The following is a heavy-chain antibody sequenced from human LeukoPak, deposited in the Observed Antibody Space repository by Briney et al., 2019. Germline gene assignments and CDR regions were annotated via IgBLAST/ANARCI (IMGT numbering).Heavy chain of an antibody. V-gene: IGHV3-21*01. D-gene: IGHD2-2*02. CDR3: ARGPESGIVVVPAAIPHRRQYYYYMDV. Sequence: GGSLRLSCAASGFTFSSYSMNWVRQAPGKGLEWVSSISSSSSYIYYADSVKGRFTISRDNAKNSLYLQTNSLRAEDTAVYYCARGPESGIVVVPAAIPHRRQYYYYMDVWGKGTTVTVSS. CDR2: ISSSSSYI. J-gene: IGHJ6*03. CDR1: GFTFSSYS.